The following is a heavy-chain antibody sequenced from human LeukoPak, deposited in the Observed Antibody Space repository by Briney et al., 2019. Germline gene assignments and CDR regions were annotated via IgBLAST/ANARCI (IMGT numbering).Heavy chain of an antibody. CDR1: GGSISSYY. CDR3: ARGAAADDWYFDL. D-gene: IGHD6-13*01. CDR2: IYYSGST. J-gene: IGHJ2*01. V-gene: IGHV4-59*08. Sequence: PSETLSLTCTVSGGSISSYYWSWIRQPPGKGLEWIGYIYYSGSTNYNPSLKSRVTISVDTSKNQFSLKLSSVTAADTAVYYCARGAAADDWYFDLWGRGTLVTVCS.